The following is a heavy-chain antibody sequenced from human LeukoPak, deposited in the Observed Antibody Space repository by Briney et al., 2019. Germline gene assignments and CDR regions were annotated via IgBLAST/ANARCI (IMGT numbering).Heavy chain of an antibody. D-gene: IGHD2-2*01. CDR3: ARAASVTCSSTSCYGHYYYYYMDV. J-gene: IGHJ6*03. V-gene: IGHV1-46*01. CDR2: INPSGGST. Sequence: ASVKVSFKASGYTFTSYYMHWVRQAPGQGLEWMGLINPSGGSTSYAQKFQGRVTMTRDMSTSTVYMELSSLRSEDTAVYYCARAASVTCSSTSCYGHYYYYYMDVWGKGTTGTVSS. CDR1: GYTFTSYY.